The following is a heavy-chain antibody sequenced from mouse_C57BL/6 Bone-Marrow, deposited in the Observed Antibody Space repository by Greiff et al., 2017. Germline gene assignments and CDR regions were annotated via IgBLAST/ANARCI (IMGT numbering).Heavy chain of an antibody. D-gene: IGHD6-1*01. CDR1: GFNITDDY. CDR3: SLSRLVRLSSLDY. V-gene: IGHV14-4*01. J-gene: IGHJ2*01. CDR2: IDPENGDT. Sequence: VQLQQSGAELVRPGASVKLSCTASGFNITDDYMHWVKQRPEQGLEWIGWIDPENGDTEYASKFQGKATITADTSSNTAYLQLSSLTSEDTAVYDCSLSRLVRLSSLDYWGQGTTLTVAS.